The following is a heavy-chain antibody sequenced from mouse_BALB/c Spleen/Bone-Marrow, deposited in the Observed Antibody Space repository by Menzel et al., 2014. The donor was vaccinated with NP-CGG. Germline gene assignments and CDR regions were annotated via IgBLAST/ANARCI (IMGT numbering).Heavy chain of an antibody. Sequence: VQLQQSGAELVRPESSVKISCKASGYAFSTYWMIWVKQRPGQGLEWIGQIYPGDGDTNYNGKFKGKATLTADKSSSTAYMQLSSLTSEDSAVYFCARGARGAMDYWGQGTSVTVSS. V-gene: IGHV1-80*01. CDR2: IYPGDGDT. CDR3: ARGARGAMDY. J-gene: IGHJ4*01. CDR1: GYAFSTYW.